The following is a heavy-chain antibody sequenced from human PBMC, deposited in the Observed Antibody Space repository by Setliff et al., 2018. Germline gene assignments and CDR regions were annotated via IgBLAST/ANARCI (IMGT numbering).Heavy chain of an antibody. CDR3: AREQWLGPPGYYYMDV. J-gene: IGHJ6*03. V-gene: IGHV4-39*07. Sequence: SETLSLTCTVSGGSISTTDYYWGWIRQPPGKGLEWIGCVYYSGNTYYNPSLKSRVTMSIDTSKNQFSLKLNSVTAADMAVYYCAREQWLGPPGYYYMDVWAKGTTVTVSS. CDR2: VYYSGNT. CDR1: GGSISTTDYY. D-gene: IGHD6-19*01.